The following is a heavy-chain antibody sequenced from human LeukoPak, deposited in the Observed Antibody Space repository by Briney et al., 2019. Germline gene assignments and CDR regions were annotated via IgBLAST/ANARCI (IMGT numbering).Heavy chain of an antibody. D-gene: IGHD2-15*01. J-gene: IGHJ5*02. Sequence: SSVKVSCKASGGTFSSYAISWVRQAPGQGLEWMGRIIPILGIANYAQKFQGRVTITADKSTSTAYMELSSLRSEDTAVYYCARSVVVVAAGNWFDPWGQGTLVTVSS. CDR2: IIPILGIA. CDR1: GGTFSSYA. V-gene: IGHV1-69*04. CDR3: ARSVVVVAAGNWFDP.